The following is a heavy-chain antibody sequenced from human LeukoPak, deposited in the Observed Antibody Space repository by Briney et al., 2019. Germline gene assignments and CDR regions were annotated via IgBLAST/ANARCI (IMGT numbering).Heavy chain of an antibody. V-gene: IGHV3-23*01. D-gene: IGHD5-12*01. Sequence: SGGSLRLSCTASGFTFSNNAMSWVRQAPGKGLEWVSGISGNGDSTYYADSAKGRFTISRDNSKYTLYLQMNSLRAGDTAVYYCARLSGYDSPYFDYWGQGTLVTVSS. CDR2: ISGNGDST. CDR1: GFTFSNNA. CDR3: ARLSGYDSPYFDY. J-gene: IGHJ4*02.